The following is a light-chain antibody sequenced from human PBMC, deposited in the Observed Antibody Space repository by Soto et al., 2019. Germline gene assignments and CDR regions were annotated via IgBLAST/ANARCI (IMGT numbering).Light chain of an antibody. CDR3: QQYNTYPWT. CDR1: QSISSW. CDR2: DPS. J-gene: IGKJ1*01. Sequence: DIQVTQSPSTLSASVGDRVTFTCRASQSISSWLAWYQQKPGRAPKLLIYDPSTLESGVPSRFSGSGSGTEFTLTISRLQPDDFATYYCQQYNTYPWTFGQGTKVEIK. V-gene: IGKV1-5*01.